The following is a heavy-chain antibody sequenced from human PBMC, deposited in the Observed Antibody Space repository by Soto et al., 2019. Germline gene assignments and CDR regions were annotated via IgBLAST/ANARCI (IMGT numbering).Heavy chain of an antibody. CDR1: GFSLSTSGVG. CDR2: IYWDNDR. Sequence: QITLKESGPTLVQPTQTLTLTCTFSGFSLSTSGVGVGWIRQPPGKALEYLAVIYWDNDRRYRPSLNSRLTINKDTSKNQVVVTMTNMDPADTATYFCAHRRPWSSDWNSGWFDPWGQGTLVTVSS. D-gene: IGHD1-1*01. J-gene: IGHJ5*02. CDR3: AHRRPWSSDWNSGWFDP. V-gene: IGHV2-5*02.